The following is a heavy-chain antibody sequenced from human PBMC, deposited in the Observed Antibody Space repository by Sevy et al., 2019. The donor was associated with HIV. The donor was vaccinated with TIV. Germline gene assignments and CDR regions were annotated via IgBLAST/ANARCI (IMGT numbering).Heavy chain of an antibody. Sequence: GGCLRLSCAASGFTFSSYGMHWVRQAPGKGLEWVAVISYDGSNKYYADSVKGRFTISRDNSKNTLYLQMNSLRAEDTAVYYCAKDRQPGGYVPYYYYYGMDVWGQGTTVTVSS. D-gene: IGHD5-12*01. CDR2: ISYDGSNK. CDR3: AKDRQPGGYVPYYYYYGMDV. CDR1: GFTFSSYG. V-gene: IGHV3-30*18. J-gene: IGHJ6*02.